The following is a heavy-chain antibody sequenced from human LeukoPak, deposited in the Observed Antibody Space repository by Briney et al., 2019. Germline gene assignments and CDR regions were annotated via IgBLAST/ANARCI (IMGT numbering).Heavy chain of an antibody. Sequence: SETPSLTCAVSGTSFSSYYWSWIRQPPGKGLEWIGEVNHSGYTNDNPSLKSRVTISVDTSKNQFSLRLRSVTAADTGVYFCARMTTGHDFWGQGTLVTLSS. V-gene: IGHV4-34*01. J-gene: IGHJ4*02. CDR1: GTSFSSYY. D-gene: IGHD4-17*01. CDR3: ARMTTGHDF. CDR2: VNHSGYT.